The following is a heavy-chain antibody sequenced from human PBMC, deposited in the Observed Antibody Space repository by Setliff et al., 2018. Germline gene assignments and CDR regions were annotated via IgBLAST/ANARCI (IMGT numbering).Heavy chain of an antibody. D-gene: IGHD3-10*01. J-gene: IGHJ5*02. CDR2: INSGGSLI. Sequence: GGSLRLSCAASGFTFRNYWMSWVRQAPGKGLEWVSYINSGGSLIYYTDSVKGRFTISRDNAKSSLYLQMNSLRAEDTAVYYCARDLIRGAPNWFDPWGQGTLVTVS. CDR3: ARDLIRGAPNWFDP. CDR1: GFTFRNYW. V-gene: IGHV3-11*04.